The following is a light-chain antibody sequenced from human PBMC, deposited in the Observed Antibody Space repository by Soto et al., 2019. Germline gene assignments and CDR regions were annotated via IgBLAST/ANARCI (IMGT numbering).Light chain of an antibody. CDR2: WAS. CDR3: QQYYRTQRT. CDR1: QSVLYRSTNKNY. Sequence: DIVMTQSPDSLAVSLGERATINCKSSQSVLYRSTNKNYFAWYQQKPGQPPKLLIYWASTRESGVPDRFSGTGSGKYLTLTISSLQAEDVAVYHCQQYYRTQRTVGQGAKVDI. V-gene: IGKV4-1*01. J-gene: IGKJ1*01.